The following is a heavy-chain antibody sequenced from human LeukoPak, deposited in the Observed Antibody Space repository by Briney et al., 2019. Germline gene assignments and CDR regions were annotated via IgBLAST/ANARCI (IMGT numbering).Heavy chain of an antibody. CDR2: ISGSGGST. J-gene: IGHJ4*02. CDR1: GFTFSSYA. CDR3: AKDNRPKDIVVVVAARD. Sequence: PGGSLRLSCAASGFTFSSYAMSWVRQAPGKGLEWVSAISGSGGSTYYADSVKGRFTISRDNSKNTLYLQMNRLRAEDTAVYYCAKDNRPKDIVVVVAARDWGLGTLVTVSS. V-gene: IGHV3-23*01. D-gene: IGHD2-15*01.